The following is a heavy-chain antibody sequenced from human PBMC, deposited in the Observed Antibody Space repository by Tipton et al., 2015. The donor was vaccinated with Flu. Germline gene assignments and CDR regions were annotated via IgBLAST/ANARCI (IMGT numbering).Heavy chain of an antibody. V-gene: IGHV3-7*01. J-gene: IGHJ3*01. CDR1: GFTFSTYW. D-gene: IGHD1-26*01. Sequence: SLRLSCAASGFTFSTYWMNWLRQAPGKGLEWVANINQGGSEKYSVDSVKGRFTVSRDNARSSLYLQMNSLRAEDTAVYYCASLRGSGSYSRYAFDCWGQGTMVTVSS. CDR3: ASLRGSGSYSRYAFDC. CDR2: INQGGSEK.